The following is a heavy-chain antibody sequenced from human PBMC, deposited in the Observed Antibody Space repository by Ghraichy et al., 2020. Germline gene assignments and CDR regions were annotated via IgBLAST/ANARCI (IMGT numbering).Heavy chain of an antibody. V-gene: IGHV3-53*01. CDR3: ARLAYCGGDCYSVGYFQH. D-gene: IGHD2-21*02. CDR1: GFTVSSNY. Sequence: GALRLSCAASGFTVSSNYMSWVRQAPGKGLEWVSVIYSGGSTYYADSVKGRFTISRDNSKNTLYLQMNSLRAEDTAVYYCARLAYCGGDCYSVGYFQHWGQGTLVTVSS. J-gene: IGHJ1*01. CDR2: IYSGGST.